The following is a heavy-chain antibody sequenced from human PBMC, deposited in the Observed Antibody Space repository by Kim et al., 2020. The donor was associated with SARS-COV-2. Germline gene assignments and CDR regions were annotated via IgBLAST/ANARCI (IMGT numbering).Heavy chain of an antibody. CDR3: ARGQDTAKTGY. V-gene: IGHV4-34*01. D-gene: IGHD5-18*01. Sequence: SPSYHPSLSSRVTISGDTSKSQMSLKLSSVTAADTGVYYCARGQDTAKTGYWGQGTLVTVSS. J-gene: IGHJ4*02. CDR2: SP.